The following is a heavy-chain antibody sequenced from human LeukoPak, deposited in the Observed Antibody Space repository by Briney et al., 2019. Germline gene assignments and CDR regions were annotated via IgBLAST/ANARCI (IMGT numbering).Heavy chain of an antibody. V-gene: IGHV1-8*02. CDR3: ARGRPTNLGGIY. CDR1: GGTFSSYA. Sequence: ASVKVSCKASGGTFSSYAISWVRQAAGQGLEWMGWMNPNSGNTAYAQKFRGRVTMTWDTSISTAYMELSSLRSEDTGVYYCARGRPTNLGGIYWGQGTLVTVSS. J-gene: IGHJ4*02. CDR2: MNPNSGNT. D-gene: IGHD7-27*01.